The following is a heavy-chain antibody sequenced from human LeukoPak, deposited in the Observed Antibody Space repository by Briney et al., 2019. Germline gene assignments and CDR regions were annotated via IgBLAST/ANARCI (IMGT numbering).Heavy chain of an antibody. D-gene: IGHD2-15*01. CDR3: GRGHRFCSRGNCNSPVDY. J-gene: IGHJ4*02. Sequence: GGSLRLSCGMSGFTFTNNSMTCVRQPPGKGRECVSTIGGGDVEIHYADSVKGRFTISRDNSKNTLYLQMNSLRAADTAVYYCGRGHRFCSRGNCNSPVDYWGQGTLVTVSS. V-gene: IGHV3-23*01. CDR1: GFTFTNNS. CDR2: IGGGDVEI.